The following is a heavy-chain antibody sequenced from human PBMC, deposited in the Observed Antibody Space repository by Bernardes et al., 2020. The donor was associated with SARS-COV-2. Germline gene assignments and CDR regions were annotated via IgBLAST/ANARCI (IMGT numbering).Heavy chain of an antibody. CDR2: ITYDGVNA. Sequence: GGSLRLSCAGSGSTFRNFGMHWVRQAPGKGLEWLAVITYDGVNAFYADSVKGRFTVSRDNYNNTLHLQMNSLRAEDTAVYYCAKDGISGTTENSFWYYFDAWGQGTLVTVSS. CDR1: GSTFRNFG. J-gene: IGHJ4*02. CDR3: AKDGISGTTENSFWYYFDA. V-gene: IGHV3-30*18. D-gene: IGHD1-7*01.